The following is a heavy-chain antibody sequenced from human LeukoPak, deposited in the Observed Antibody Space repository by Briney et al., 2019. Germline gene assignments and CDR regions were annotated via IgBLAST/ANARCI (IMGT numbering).Heavy chain of an antibody. D-gene: IGHD5-18*01. CDR2: IYHSGST. Sequence: SETLSLTCAASGGSISSSNWWSWVRQPPGKGLEWIGEIYHSGSTNYNPSLKSRVTISVDKSKNQFSLKLSSVTAADTAVYYCARGGSHLWQPFDSWGQGTLVTVSS. CDR1: GGSISSSNW. V-gene: IGHV4-4*02. CDR3: ARGGSHLWQPFDS. J-gene: IGHJ4*02.